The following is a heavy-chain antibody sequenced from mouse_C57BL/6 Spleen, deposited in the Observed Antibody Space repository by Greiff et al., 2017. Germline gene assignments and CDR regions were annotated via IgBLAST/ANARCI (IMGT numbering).Heavy chain of an antibody. CDR3: SRLTGTGFDY. J-gene: IGHJ2*01. CDR2: IRNKANGYTK. D-gene: IGHD4-1*01. CDR1: GFTFTDYY. V-gene: IGHV7-3*01. Sequence: EVKVVESGGGLVQPGGSLSLSCAASGFTFTDYYMSWVRQPPGKALEWLGFIRNKANGYTKEYSESVKGRFTISRDNSQSILYLQMNALRAEDSATSYCSRLTGTGFDYWGQGTTLTVSS.